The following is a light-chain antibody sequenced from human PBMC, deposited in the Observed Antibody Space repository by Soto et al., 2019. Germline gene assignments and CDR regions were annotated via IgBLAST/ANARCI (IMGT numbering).Light chain of an antibody. Sequence: QSALTQPASVSGSPGQSISFSCAGSNSDVGSSVYVSWYQQHPGKAPKLMIYDVSKRPSGVPDRFSGSESGNTASLTISGLQAEDEADYYCCSYAGSYVFGTGTKVTVL. CDR2: DVS. CDR3: CSYAGSYV. J-gene: IGLJ1*01. CDR1: NSDVGSSVY. V-gene: IGLV2-11*01.